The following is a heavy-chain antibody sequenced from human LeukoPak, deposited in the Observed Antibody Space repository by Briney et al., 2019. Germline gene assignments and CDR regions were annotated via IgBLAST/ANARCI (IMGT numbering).Heavy chain of an antibody. V-gene: IGHV4-39*01. CDR3: ARHFLSGDLPYFDY. D-gene: IGHD3-10*01. Sequence: PSETLSLTCTVSGGSISSSDKYWGWIRQPPGKGLEWIGSIYYSGSTRYNPSLKSRVTISVDTSKNQFSLKLSSVTAADTAVYYCARHFLSGDLPYFDYWGQGTLVTVSS. CDR1: GGSISSSDKY. CDR2: IYYSGST. J-gene: IGHJ4*02.